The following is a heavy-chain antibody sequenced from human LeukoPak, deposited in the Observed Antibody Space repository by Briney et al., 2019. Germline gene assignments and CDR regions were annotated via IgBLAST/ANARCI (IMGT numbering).Heavy chain of an antibody. Sequence: HPSETLSLTCTVSGGSISSSSYYWGWVRQAPGKGLEWVSVIYSGGSTYYADSVKGRFTISRDNSKNTLYLQMNSLRAEDTAVYYCARARFGFSGSYSRVYYFDYWGQGTLVTVSS. V-gene: IGHV3-66*01. CDR3: ARARFGFSGSYSRVYYFDY. CDR1: GGSISSSSYY. CDR2: IYSGGST. D-gene: IGHD3-10*01. J-gene: IGHJ4*02.